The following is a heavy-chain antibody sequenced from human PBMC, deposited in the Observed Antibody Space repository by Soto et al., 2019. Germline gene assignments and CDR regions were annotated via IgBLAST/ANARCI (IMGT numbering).Heavy chain of an antibody. D-gene: IGHD2-8*02. CDR3: ARDLNYWSLLIDH. J-gene: IGHJ4*02. Sequence: GGSLRLSCTTSGFTFDDYAMSWVRQAPGKGLEWVGLIKSKAYGGTTEYTDSVKGRFTISRDTSKNMLYLQMNSLGAEDTAVYYCARDLNYWSLLIDHWGQGTLVTVSS. CDR2: IKSKAYGGTT. V-gene: IGHV3-49*01. CDR1: GFTFDDYA.